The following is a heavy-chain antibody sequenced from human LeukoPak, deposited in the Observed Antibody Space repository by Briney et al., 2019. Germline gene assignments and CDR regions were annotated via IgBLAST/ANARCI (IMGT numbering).Heavy chain of an antibody. Sequence: PSETLSLTCTVSGGSISSYYWSWIRQPAGKGLEWIGRIYTSGSTNYNPSLKSRVTMSVDTSKNQFSLKLSSVTAADTAVYYCARDKYCSSTSCGGLDYWGQGTLVTVSS. D-gene: IGHD2-2*01. CDR2: IYTSGST. CDR1: GGSISSYY. CDR3: ARDKYCSSTSCGGLDY. J-gene: IGHJ4*02. V-gene: IGHV4-4*07.